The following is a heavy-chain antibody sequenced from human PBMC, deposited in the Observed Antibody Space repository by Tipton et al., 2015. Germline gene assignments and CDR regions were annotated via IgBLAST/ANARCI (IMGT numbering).Heavy chain of an antibody. J-gene: IGHJ4*02. V-gene: IGHV4-31*02. CDR3: AREGWNSDSSGYDY. D-gene: IGHD3-22*01. CDR1: GGSVTSGSYY. Sequence: LRLSCTVSGGSVTSGSYYWSWIRQLPGKGLEWIGCIYYGGSTYYNPSLKSRVSISVDTSKNQFSLKLSSVTAADTAVYYCAREGWNSDSSGYDYWGQGTLVTVSS. CDR2: IYYGGST.